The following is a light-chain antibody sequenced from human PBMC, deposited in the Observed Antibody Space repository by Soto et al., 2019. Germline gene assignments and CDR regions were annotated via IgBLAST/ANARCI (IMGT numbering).Light chain of an antibody. V-gene: IGKV3D-20*02. CDR1: ESVNIMY. J-gene: IGKJ5*01. CDR2: GAA. CDR3: QQRSNWPPIT. Sequence: EIVLTQSPGFLSLSPGERATLSCRASESVNIMYLGWYQQKPGQAPRLLIYGAAGRATGIPDRFSGSGFGTDFTLTISSLEPEDAAVYYCQQRSNWPPITFGQGTRLEIK.